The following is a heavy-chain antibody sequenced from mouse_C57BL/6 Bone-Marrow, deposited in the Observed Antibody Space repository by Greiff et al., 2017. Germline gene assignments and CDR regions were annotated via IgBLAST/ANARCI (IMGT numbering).Heavy chain of an antibody. D-gene: IGHD2-4*01. CDR3: ARGNYDYDEDWYCDV. V-gene: IGHV1-69*01. J-gene: IGHJ1*03. CDR2: IDPSDSYT. Sequence: QVQLQQPGAELVMPGASVKLSCKASGYTFTSYWMHWVKQRPGQGLEWIGEIDPSDSYTNYNQKFKGKSTLTVDKSSSTAYMQLSSLTSEDSAVYYGARGNYDYDEDWYCDVWGTGTTVTVSS. CDR1: GYTFTSYW.